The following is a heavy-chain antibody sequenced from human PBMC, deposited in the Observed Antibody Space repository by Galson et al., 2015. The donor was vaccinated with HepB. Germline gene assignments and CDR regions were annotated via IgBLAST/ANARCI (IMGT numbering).Heavy chain of an antibody. J-gene: IGHJ5*02. D-gene: IGHD6-19*01. Sequence: SVKVSCKASGYTFTGYYMHWVRQAPGQGLEWMGWINPNSGGTNYAQKFQGRVTMTRDTSISTAYMELSRLRSDDTAVYYCARASGYSSGWYYPHHRNWFDPWGQGTLVTVSS. V-gene: IGHV1-2*02. CDR1: GYTFTGYY. CDR3: ARASGYSSGWYYPHHRNWFDP. CDR2: INPNSGGT.